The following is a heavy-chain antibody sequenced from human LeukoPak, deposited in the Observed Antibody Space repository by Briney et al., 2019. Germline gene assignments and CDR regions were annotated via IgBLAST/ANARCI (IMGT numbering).Heavy chain of an antibody. V-gene: IGHV3-11*04. D-gene: IGHD6-13*01. CDR3: TRRPYSSSWYYFDY. Sequence: GGSLRLSCTVSGFTFSDYYMSWVRQAPGKGLEWVSYISSSGSMLHYADSVEGRFTISRDNAKNSLYLQMSSLRVEDTAVYYCTRRPYSSSWYYFDYWGQGTLVTVSS. J-gene: IGHJ4*02. CDR1: GFTFSDYY. CDR2: ISSSGSML.